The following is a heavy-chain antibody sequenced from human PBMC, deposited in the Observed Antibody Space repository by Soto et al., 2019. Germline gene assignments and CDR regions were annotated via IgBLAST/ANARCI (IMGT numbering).Heavy chain of an antibody. J-gene: IGHJ6*02. V-gene: IGHV3-21*01. CDR2: ISSSSSYI. Sequence: GGSLRLSCAASGFTFSSYSMNWVRQAPGKGLEWVSSISSSSSYIYYADSVKGRFTISRDNAKNSLYLQMNSLRAEDTAVYYCASASGGYDYYYYGMDVWGQGTTVTVSS. CDR1: GFTFSSYS. D-gene: IGHD5-12*01. CDR3: ASASGGYDYYYYGMDV.